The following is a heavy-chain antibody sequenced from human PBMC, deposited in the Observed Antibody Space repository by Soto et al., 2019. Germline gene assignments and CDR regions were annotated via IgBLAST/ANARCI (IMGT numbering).Heavy chain of an antibody. J-gene: IGHJ4*02. CDR2: ITSSSTYI. CDR1: GFTFRAYS. CDR3: ARDLLEGYGHARQPDY. D-gene: IGHD5-18*01. Sequence: LRLSCVASGFTFRAYSMSWVRQAPGQGLEWVSSITSSSTYIYYTRSVEGRFTISRDDAKNSLHLQMNSLRAEDTAVYYCARDLLEGYGHARQPDYWGQGTLVTVSS. V-gene: IGHV3-21*06.